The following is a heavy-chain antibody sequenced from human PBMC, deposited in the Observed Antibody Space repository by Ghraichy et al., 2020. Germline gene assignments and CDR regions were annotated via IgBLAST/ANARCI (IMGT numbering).Heavy chain of an antibody. Sequence: GGSLRLSCAASGFTFSSYAMTWVRQAPGKGLEWVSAISGRSGRAFYADSVKGRFTISRDNSKNTLYLQIASLRADDTAIYYCAKESVDDCNCLGDNWGQGTLVTVSS. D-gene: IGHD1-1*01. V-gene: IGHV3-23*01. CDR2: ISGRSGRA. J-gene: IGHJ4*02. CDR3: AKESVDDCNCLGDN. CDR1: GFTFSSYA.